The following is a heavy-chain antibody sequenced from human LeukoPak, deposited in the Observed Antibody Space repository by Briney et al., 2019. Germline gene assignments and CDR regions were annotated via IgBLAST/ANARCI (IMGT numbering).Heavy chain of an antibody. CDR3: ASTHSGWYPF. CDR2: IYHSGST. J-gene: IGHJ4*02. Sequence: SETLSLTCTVSGYSISSGYYWGWIRQSPGKGLEWIGSIYHSGSTYYNPSLKSRVTISVDTSKNQFSLKLSSVTAADTAVYYCASTHSGWYPFWGQGTLVTVSS. D-gene: IGHD6-19*01. V-gene: IGHV4-38-2*02. CDR1: GYSISSGYY.